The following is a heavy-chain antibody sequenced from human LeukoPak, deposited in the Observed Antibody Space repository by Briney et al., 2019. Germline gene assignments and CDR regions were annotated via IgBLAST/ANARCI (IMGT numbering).Heavy chain of an antibody. CDR3: AKERAPMIVVVISPFDY. V-gene: IGHV3-23*01. CDR2: ISGSGGST. J-gene: IGHJ4*02. D-gene: IGHD3-22*01. CDR1: GFTFSSYA. Sequence: GGSLRLSCAASGFTFSSYAMSWVRQAPGKGLEWVSAISGSGGSTYYADSVKGRFTISRDNSKNTLYLQMNSLRAEDTAVYYCAKERAPMIVVVISPFDYWGQGTLVTVSS.